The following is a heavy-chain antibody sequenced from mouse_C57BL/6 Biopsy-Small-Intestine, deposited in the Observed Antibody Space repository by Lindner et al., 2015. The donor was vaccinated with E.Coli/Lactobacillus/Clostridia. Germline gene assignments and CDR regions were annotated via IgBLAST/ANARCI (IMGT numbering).Heavy chain of an antibody. J-gene: IGHJ1*01. CDR1: GFTFIGYY. CDR3: ARLRQLGLDYIGLDV. Sequence: SVKVSCKASGFTFIGYYIHWVRQAPGQGLEWMGWINPNTGNTNYAQKFQGRVTMTRDKSINTVFMELSGLTSEDTSIFYCARLRQLGLDYIGLDVWGQGTTVSVSS. D-gene: IGHD4-1*02. V-gene: IGHV1-53*01. CDR2: INPNTGNT.